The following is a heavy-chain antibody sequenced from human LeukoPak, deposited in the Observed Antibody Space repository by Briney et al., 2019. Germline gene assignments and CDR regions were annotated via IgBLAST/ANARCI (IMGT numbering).Heavy chain of an antibody. D-gene: IGHD4-23*01. CDR3: ARDRGKDYFGD. J-gene: IGHJ4*02. V-gene: IGHV3-30*02. CDR1: GLTFTNHG. Sequence: PGGSLRLSRVTSGLTFTNHGFHWLRQAADKGLEWVAFVRNDGFDTYHSNSVKGRFSISRDDSKNTVYLQMNSLRAEDTTLYYCARDRGKDYFGDWGQGTQVTVSS. CDR2: VRNDGFDT.